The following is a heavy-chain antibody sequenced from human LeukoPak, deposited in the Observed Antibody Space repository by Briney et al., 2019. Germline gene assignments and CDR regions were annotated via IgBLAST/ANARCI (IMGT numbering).Heavy chain of an antibody. Sequence: ASVKVSCKASGYTFTGYYMHWARQAPGQGLEWMGWINPNSGGTNYAQKFQGRVTMTRDTSISTAYMELSRLRSDDTAVYYCARTKDKTSESYYDFWSGYYGYFQHWGQGTLVTVSS. D-gene: IGHD3-3*01. CDR2: INPNSGGT. V-gene: IGHV1-2*02. CDR1: GYTFTGYY. CDR3: ARTKDKTSESYYDFWSGYYGYFQH. J-gene: IGHJ1*01.